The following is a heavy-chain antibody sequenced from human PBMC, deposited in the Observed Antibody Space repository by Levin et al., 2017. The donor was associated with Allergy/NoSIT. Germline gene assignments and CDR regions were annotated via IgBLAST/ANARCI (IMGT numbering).Heavy chain of an antibody. J-gene: IGHJ4*02. CDR3: ARHPGRCSGGSCYTIDY. CDR1: GYSFTSYW. D-gene: IGHD2-15*01. Sequence: GESLKISCKGSGYSFTSYWIGWVRQMPGKGLEWMGIIYPGDSDTRYSPSFQGQVTISADKSISTAYLQWSSLKASDTAMYYCARHPGRCSGGSCYTIDYWGQGTLVTVSS. CDR2: IYPGDSDT. V-gene: IGHV5-51*01.